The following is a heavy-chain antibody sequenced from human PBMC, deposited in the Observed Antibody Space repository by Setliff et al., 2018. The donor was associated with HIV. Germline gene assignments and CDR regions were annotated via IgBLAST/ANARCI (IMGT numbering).Heavy chain of an antibody. CDR3: ARAYDYSNYFHYYMDV. D-gene: IGHD4-4*01. CDR1: SGSITSRTYY. J-gene: IGHJ6*03. CDR2: IFYSGIT. Sequence: PSETLSLTCTVSSGSITSRTYYWGWIRQPPGKGLEWIGSIFYSGITYYNPSLKSRVSISVDTSKNQFSLKLTSLTAADTAVYYCARAYDYSNYFHYYMDVWGKGTTVTVSS. V-gene: IGHV4-39*07.